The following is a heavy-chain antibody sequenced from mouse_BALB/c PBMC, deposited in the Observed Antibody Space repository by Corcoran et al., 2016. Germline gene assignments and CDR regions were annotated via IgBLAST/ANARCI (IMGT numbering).Heavy chain of an antibody. V-gene: IGHV1-18*01. J-gene: IGHJ3*01. CDR1: GYTFTDYN. CDR2: INPNNGGT. Sequence: EVQLPQSGPELVKPGASVKIPCKASGYTFTDYNMDWVKQSHGKSLEWIGDINPNNGGTIYNQKFKGKATLTVDKSSSTAYMELRSLTSEDTAVYYCARKEGHYYGYIFAYWGQGTLVIVSA. CDR3: ARKEGHYYGYIFAY. D-gene: IGHD1-2*01.